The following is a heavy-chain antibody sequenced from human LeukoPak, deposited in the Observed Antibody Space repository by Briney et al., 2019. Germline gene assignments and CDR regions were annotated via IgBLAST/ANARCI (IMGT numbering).Heavy chain of an antibody. J-gene: IGHJ5*02. V-gene: IGHV4-4*07. CDR3: AREFSGWFDP. Sequence: PSETLSLTCTVSGGSISNYYWTWIRQPAGKGLELIGRIYTSGSTNYNPSLKSRVTMSVDTSKNQVSLNLSSVTAADTAVYYCAREFSGWFDPWGQGTLVTVSS. CDR1: GGSISNYY. D-gene: IGHD3-3*02. CDR2: IYTSGST.